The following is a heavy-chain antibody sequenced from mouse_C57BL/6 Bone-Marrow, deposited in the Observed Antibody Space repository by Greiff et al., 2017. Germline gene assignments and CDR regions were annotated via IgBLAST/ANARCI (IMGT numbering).Heavy chain of an antibody. CDR2: ISDGGSYT. CDR3: ARGSHYYGSSYGLFDY. J-gene: IGHJ2*01. CDR1: GFTFSSYA. V-gene: IGHV5-4*03. D-gene: IGHD1-1*01. Sequence: EVMLVESGGGLVKPGGSLKLSCAASGFTFSSYAMSWVRQTPEKRLEWVATISDGGSYTYYPDNVKGRFTISRDNAKNNLYLQMSHLKSEDTAMYYCARGSHYYGSSYGLFDYWGQGTTLTVSS.